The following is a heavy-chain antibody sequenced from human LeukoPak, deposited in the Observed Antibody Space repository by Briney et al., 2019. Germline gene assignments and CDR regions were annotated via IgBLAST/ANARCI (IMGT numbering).Heavy chain of an antibody. CDR2: ISSSGSST. CDR3: ARDPPRGFGNAFDI. J-gene: IGHJ3*02. D-gene: IGHD2-15*01. V-gene: IGHV3-23*01. CDR1: GITFSTYA. Sequence: GGSLRLSCVASGITFSTYAMSWVRQAPGKGLEWVSVISSSGSSTYYADSVKGRFTISRDNLKNTLYLQMNSLRAEDTAVYYCARDPPRGFGNAFDIWGQGTMVTVSP.